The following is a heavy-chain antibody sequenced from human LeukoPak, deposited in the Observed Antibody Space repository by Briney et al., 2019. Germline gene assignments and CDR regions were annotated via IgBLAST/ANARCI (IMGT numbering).Heavy chain of an antibody. Sequence: GGSLRLSCAASGFTFSSYSMNWVRQAPGKGLEWVSSISSSSSYIYYADSVKGRFTISRDNAKNSLYLQMNSLRAEDTAVYYCARASGLVVVPAAPDYWGKGTLVTVSS. D-gene: IGHD2-2*01. CDR1: GFTFSSYS. V-gene: IGHV3-21*01. CDR3: ARASGLVVVPAAPDY. CDR2: ISSSSSYI. J-gene: IGHJ4*02.